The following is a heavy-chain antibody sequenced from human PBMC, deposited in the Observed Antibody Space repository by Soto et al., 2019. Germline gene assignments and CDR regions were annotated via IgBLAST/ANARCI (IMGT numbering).Heavy chain of an antibody. CDR3: ARHLHPTTGYCPSTSCYHFDY. J-gene: IGHJ4*02. CDR1: GDSISSSRYY. D-gene: IGHD2-2*01. CDR2: IYYRGST. Sequence: SETLSLTCTVSGDSISSSRYYWGWVRQPPGKGLEWIGSIYYRGSTYYSPSLKSRVTISVDTSKNQFSLKLSSVTAADPAVYYCARHLHPTTGYCPSTSCYHFDYWGQGTLVTVSS. V-gene: IGHV4-39*01.